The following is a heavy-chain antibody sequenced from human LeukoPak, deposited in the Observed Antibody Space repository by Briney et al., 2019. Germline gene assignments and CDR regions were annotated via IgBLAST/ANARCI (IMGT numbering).Heavy chain of an antibody. CDR3: AKDYYDSSGYSYYFDY. CDR2: ISGTGGST. V-gene: IGHV3-23*01. D-gene: IGHD3-22*01. CDR1: GLTFSTFA. J-gene: IGHJ4*02. Sequence: GGSLRLSCAASGLTFSTFAMTWVRQAPGKGLGWVSTISGTGGSTYYADSVKGRFTISRDNSKNTLYLQMNSLRAEDTAVYYCAKDYYDSSGYSYYFDYWGQGTLVTVSS.